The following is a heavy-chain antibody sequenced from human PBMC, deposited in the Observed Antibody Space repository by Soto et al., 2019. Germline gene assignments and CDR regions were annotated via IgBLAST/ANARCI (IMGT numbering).Heavy chain of an antibody. CDR3: ARGSNGYHFDY. CDR2: ISSNGHST. V-gene: IGHV3-64*01. D-gene: IGHD5-12*01. Sequence: PGVSLRLSCAASGFSFSNYAMHWVRQAPGKGLEYVSTISSNGHSTDYANSVKGRFTISRDNSMNTLYLQMGSLRAEDMAVYYYARGSNGYHFDYWGQGTLVTVSS. J-gene: IGHJ4*02. CDR1: GFSFSNYA.